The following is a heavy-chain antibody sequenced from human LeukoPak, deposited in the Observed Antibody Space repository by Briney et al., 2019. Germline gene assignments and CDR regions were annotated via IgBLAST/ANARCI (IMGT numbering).Heavy chain of an antibody. CDR1: GFTFSSYA. CDR2: ISGGGGST. V-gene: IGHV3-23*01. Sequence: GGSLRLSCAASGFTFSSYAMSWVRQAPGKGLEWVSAISGGGGSTYYADSVKGRFTISRDNSKNTLYLQMNSLRAEDTAVYYCAKDLGHSTTFNGMDVWGQGTTVTVSS. J-gene: IGHJ6*02. D-gene: IGHD2/OR15-2a*01. CDR3: AKDLGHSTTFNGMDV.